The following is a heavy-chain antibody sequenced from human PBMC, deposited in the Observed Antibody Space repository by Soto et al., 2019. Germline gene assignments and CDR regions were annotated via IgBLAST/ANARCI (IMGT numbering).Heavy chain of an antibody. CDR1: GFTFSSYA. Sequence: QVQLVESGGGVVQPGRSLRLSCAASGFTFSSYAMHWVRQAPGKGLEWVAVIAYDGRNKYYADSVKGRFTISRDNSKNTLYLQMNRLRIEDTAVYYCARERERVFDYWGQGTLVTVSS. CDR2: IAYDGRNK. D-gene: IGHD1-1*01. V-gene: IGHV3-30*04. CDR3: ARERERVFDY. J-gene: IGHJ4*02.